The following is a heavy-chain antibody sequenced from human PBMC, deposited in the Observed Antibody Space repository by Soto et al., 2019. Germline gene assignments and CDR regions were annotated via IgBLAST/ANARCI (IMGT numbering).Heavy chain of an antibody. V-gene: IGHV4-61*08. Sequence: SETLSLTCTVSGDSITSSDFYWSWIRQPPGKGLEWIGYIYYSGSTNYNPSLKSRVTISVDTSKNQFSLKLSSVTAADTAVYYCASMQYSSGWNWFDPWGQGTLVTVSS. J-gene: IGHJ5*02. CDR2: IYYSGST. CDR1: GDSITSSDFY. CDR3: ASMQYSSGWNWFDP. D-gene: IGHD6-19*01.